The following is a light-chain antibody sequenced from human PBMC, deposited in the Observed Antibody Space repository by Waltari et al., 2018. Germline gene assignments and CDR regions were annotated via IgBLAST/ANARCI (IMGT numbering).Light chain of an antibody. CDR1: SRDVGCYNL. CDR2: DVS. Sequence: SAVTHPASMSASPGQPTNTACTGTSRDVGCYNLVSWYQQQPGKAPKLMIYDVSNRPSGVANRFSGSKSGNTASLTISGLQAEDEANYYCTSFTSSTTLALFGGGTKLTVL. V-gene: IGLV2-14*03. CDR3: TSFTSSTTLAL. J-gene: IGLJ3*02.